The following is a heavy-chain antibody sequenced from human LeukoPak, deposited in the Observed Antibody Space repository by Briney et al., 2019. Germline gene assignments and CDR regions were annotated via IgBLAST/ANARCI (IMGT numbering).Heavy chain of an antibody. J-gene: IGHJ3*02. Sequence: AGGSLRLSCAASGFTFSSYWMHWVRQAPGKGLVWVSRINSDGSSTSYADSVKGRFTISRDNAKNTLYLQMNSLRAEDTAVYYCARALYYYDSSGYYLDAFDIWGQGTMVTVSS. V-gene: IGHV3-74*01. CDR3: ARALYYYDSSGYYLDAFDI. D-gene: IGHD3-22*01. CDR2: INSDGSST. CDR1: GFTFSSYW.